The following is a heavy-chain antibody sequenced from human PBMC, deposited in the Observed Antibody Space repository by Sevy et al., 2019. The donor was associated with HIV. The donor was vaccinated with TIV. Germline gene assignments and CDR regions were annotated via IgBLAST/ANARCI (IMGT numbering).Heavy chain of an antibody. CDR1: GFTFSSYG. V-gene: IGHV3-33*01. CDR3: ATEAIAVAGIGYYFDY. J-gene: IGHJ4*02. Sequence: GGSLRLSCAASGFTFSSYGMHWVRQAPGKGLEWVAIIWYDGSNKKYADSVKGRFSISRDNSKNTLYLQMNSLRAEDTAVYYCATEAIAVAGIGYYFDYWGQGTLVTVSS. CDR2: IWYDGSNK. D-gene: IGHD6-19*01.